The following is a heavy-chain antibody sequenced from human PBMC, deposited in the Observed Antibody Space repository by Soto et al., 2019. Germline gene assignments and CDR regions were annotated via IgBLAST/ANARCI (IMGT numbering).Heavy chain of an antibody. J-gene: IGHJ4*02. CDR3: ARLQGYDSSDY. Sequence: QLQLQESGPGLVKPSETLSLTCTVSGGSISSSSYYWGWIRQPPGKGLEWIGSIYYSGSTYYNPSLKSRVTISVDTSKNQFSLKLSSVTAADTAVYYCARLQGYDSSDYWGQGTLVTVSS. D-gene: IGHD3-22*01. CDR1: GGSISSSSYY. V-gene: IGHV4-39*01. CDR2: IYYSGST.